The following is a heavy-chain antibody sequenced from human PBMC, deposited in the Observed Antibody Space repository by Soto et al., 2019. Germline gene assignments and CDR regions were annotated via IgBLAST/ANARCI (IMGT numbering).Heavy chain of an antibody. D-gene: IGHD1-26*01. CDR3: ARARDPGSYSPFDF. V-gene: IGHV3-48*02. J-gene: IGHJ4*02. CDR2: ISTSSNSI. CDR1: GFTFSIYS. Sequence: ESGGGLVQPGGSLRLSCAATGFTFSIYSMNWVRQAPGKGLEWLSYISTSSNSIYYADSVKGRFTISRDNAKSSMYLQMNSLRDEDTAVYYCARARDPGSYSPFDFWGQGILVTVSS.